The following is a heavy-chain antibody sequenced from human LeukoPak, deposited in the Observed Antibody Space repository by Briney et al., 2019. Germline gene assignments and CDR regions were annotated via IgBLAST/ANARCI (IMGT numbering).Heavy chain of an antibody. CDR3: AYHVVVIAQFDY. V-gene: IGHV3-30*03. J-gene: IGHJ4*02. CDR1: GFTFSSYG. CDR2: ISYDGSNK. D-gene: IGHD2-21*01. Sequence: HPGRSLRLSCAASGFTFSSYGMHWVRQAPGKGLEWVAVISYDGSNKYYADSVKGRITISRDNSKNTLYLQMNSLRAEDTAVYYCAYHVVVIAQFDYWGQGTLVTVSS.